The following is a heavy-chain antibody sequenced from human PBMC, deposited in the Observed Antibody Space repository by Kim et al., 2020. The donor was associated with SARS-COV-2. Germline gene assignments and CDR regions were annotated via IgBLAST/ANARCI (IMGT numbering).Heavy chain of an antibody. CDR2: IIPIFGTA. Sequence: SVKVSCKASGGTFSSYAISWVRQAPGQGLEWMGGIIPIFGTANYAQKFQGRVTITADESTSTAYMELSSLRSEDTAVYYCARDRYYDSSGYYTYYYYYYGMYVCGQGTTVTVS. J-gene: IGHJ6*02. CDR3: ARDRYYDSSGYYTYYYYYYGMYV. CDR1: GGTFSSYA. V-gene: IGHV1-69*13. D-gene: IGHD3-22*01.